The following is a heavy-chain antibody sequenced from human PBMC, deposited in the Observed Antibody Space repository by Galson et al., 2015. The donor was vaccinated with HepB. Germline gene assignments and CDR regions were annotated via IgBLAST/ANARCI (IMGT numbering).Heavy chain of an antibody. CDR3: AKDVTGDYDRLDY. D-gene: IGHD4-17*01. CDR1: GFTFSSYA. Sequence: SLRLSCAASGFTFSSYAMSWVRQAPGKGLEWVSAISGSGGSIYYADSVKGRFTISRDSSKNTLYLQMNSLRAEDTAVYYCAKDVTGDYDRLDYWGQGTLVTVSS. CDR2: ISGSGGSI. V-gene: IGHV3-23*01. J-gene: IGHJ4*02.